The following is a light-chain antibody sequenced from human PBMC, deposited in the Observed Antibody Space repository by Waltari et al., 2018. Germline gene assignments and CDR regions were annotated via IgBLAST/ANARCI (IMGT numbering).Light chain of an antibody. CDR1: QSVGNY. J-gene: IGKJ2*01. CDR3: QQFGNSPPYT. Sequence: EIVLTQSPGTLSLSAGERVPLSCRASQSVGNYLAWYQQIPGQAPRLLMRGASTRAAGSPDRFSGSGSGTDFILTISRLEPEDSAVYYCQQFGNSPPYTFGQGTKLEIK. CDR2: GAS. V-gene: IGKV3-20*01.